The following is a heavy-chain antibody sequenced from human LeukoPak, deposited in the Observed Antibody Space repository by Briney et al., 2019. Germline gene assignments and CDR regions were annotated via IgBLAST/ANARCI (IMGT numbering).Heavy chain of an antibody. CDR1: GFTFSSYE. CDR3: ARRYGGNSLDY. J-gene: IGHJ4*02. Sequence: TGGSLRLSCAASGFTFSSYEMNWVRQAPGKGLEWVSYISSSGSTIYYADSVKGRFTISRDNAKKSLYLQMNSLRVEDTAVYYCARRYGGNSLDYWGQGTLVTVSS. V-gene: IGHV3-48*03. D-gene: IGHD4-23*01. CDR2: ISSSGSTI.